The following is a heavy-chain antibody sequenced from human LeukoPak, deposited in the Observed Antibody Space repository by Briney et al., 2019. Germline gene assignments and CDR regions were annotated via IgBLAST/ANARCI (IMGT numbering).Heavy chain of an antibody. V-gene: IGHV3-20*04. D-gene: IGHD4-23*01. J-gene: IGHJ5*02. Sequence: GGSLRLSCAASGFTFDDYGMSWVRQAPGKGREWVSGINWNGGSTGYADSVKGRFTISRDNAKNSLYLQMNSLRAEDTALYYCARDFHMTTVVIWFDPWGQGTLVTVSS. CDR1: GFTFDDYG. CDR3: ARDFHMTTVVIWFDP. CDR2: INWNGGST.